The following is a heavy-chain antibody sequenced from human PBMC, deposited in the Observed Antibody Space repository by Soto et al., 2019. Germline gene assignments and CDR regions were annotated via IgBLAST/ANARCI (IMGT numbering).Heavy chain of an antibody. V-gene: IGHV4-59*08. CDR3: ARLPMVRGVIWDY. CDR1: GGSISSYY. J-gene: IGHJ4*02. D-gene: IGHD3-10*01. CDR2: IYYSGST. Sequence: SETLSLTCTVSGGSISSYYWSWIRQPPGKGLEWIGYIYYSGSTNYNPSLKSRVTISVDTSKNQFSLKLSSVTAADTAVYYCARLPMVRGVIWDYWGQGTLVTVSS.